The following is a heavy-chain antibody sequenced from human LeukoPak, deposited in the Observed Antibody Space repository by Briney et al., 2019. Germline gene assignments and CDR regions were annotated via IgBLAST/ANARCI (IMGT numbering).Heavy chain of an antibody. V-gene: IGHV3-53*01. CDR3: ARQVGAITLFEH. CDR1: GFSVSSNY. J-gene: IGHJ4*02. Sequence: GGSLRLSCAASGFSVSSNYVSWVRQAPGKGLEWVSALYSCGTTYYADSVKGRFTISRDNSKNTLYLQMNSLRVEDTAVYYCARQVGAITLFEHWGQGTLVTVSS. D-gene: IGHD1-26*01. CDR2: LYSCGTT.